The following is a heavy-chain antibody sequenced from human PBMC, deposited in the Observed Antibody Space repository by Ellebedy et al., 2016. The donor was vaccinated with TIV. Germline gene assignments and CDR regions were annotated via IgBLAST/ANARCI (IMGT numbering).Heavy chain of an antibody. Sequence: GESLKISCAASGFTFSSYWMHWVRQAPGKGLVRVSRINSDGSSTSYADSVKGRFTISRDNAKNTLYLQMNSLRAEDTAVYYCARDLPQRGAYSNYVGYWGQGTLVTVSS. J-gene: IGHJ4*02. CDR1: GFTFSSYW. V-gene: IGHV3-74*01. CDR3: ARDLPQRGAYSNYVGY. D-gene: IGHD4-11*01. CDR2: INSDGSST.